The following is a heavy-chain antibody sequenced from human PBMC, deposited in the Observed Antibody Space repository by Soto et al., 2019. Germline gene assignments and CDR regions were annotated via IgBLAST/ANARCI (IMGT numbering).Heavy chain of an antibody. Sequence: ASVKVSCKASGYTFTGYYMHWVRQAPGQGLEWMGWINPNSGGTNYAQKFQGWVTMTRDTSISTAYMELSRLRSDDTAVYYCARVSRPMGYLDLAYWGQGTLVTVSS. D-gene: IGHD2-15*01. CDR3: ARVSRPMGYLDLAY. J-gene: IGHJ4*02. CDR1: GYTFTGYY. V-gene: IGHV1-2*04. CDR2: INPNSGGT.